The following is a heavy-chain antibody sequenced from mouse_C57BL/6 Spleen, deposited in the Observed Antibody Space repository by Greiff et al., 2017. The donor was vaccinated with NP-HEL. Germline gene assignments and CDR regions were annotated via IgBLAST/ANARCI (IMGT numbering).Heavy chain of an antibody. CDR3: ARLTTVVAPFDY. CDR1: GYTFTSYT. J-gene: IGHJ2*01. V-gene: IGHV1-4*01. D-gene: IGHD1-1*01. CDR2: INPSSGYT. Sequence: QVQLQQSGADLARPGASVKMSCKASGYTFTSYTMHWVKQRPGQGLEWIGYINPSSGYTKYNQKFKEKATLTADKSSSTAYMQMSSLTSEDSAVYYCARLTTVVAPFDYWGQGTTLTVSS.